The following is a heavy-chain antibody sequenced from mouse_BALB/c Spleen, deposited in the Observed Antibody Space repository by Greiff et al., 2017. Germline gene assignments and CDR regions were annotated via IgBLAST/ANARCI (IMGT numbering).Heavy chain of an antibody. CDR1: GFTFSSYA. D-gene: IGHD2-3*01. CDR3: ARPIYDGYLYAMDY. J-gene: IGHJ4*01. Sequence: EVQVVESGGGLVKPGGSLKLSCAASGFTFSSYAMSWVRQTPEKRLEWVASISSGGSTYYPDSVKGRFTISRDNARNILYLQMSSLRSEDTAMYYCARPIYDGYLYAMDYWGQGTSVTVSS. CDR2: ISSGGST. V-gene: IGHV5-6-5*01.